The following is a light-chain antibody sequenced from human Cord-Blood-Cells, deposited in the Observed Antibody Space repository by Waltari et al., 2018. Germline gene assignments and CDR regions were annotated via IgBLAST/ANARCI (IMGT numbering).Light chain of an antibody. V-gene: IGLV2-14*01. J-gene: IGLJ2*01. CDR2: DVS. CDR3: SSYTSSSTV. Sequence: QSALTQPASVSGSPGQSITISCTGTSSDVGGYNYFSWYQQHPGNAPKLMIYDVSKRPSGVSNRFSGCKSGNTASLTISGLQAEDEADYYCSSYTSSSTVFGGGTKLTVL. CDR1: SSDVGGYNY.